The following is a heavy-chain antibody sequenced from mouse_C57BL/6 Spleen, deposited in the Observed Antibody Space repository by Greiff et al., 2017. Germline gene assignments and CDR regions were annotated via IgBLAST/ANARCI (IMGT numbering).Heavy chain of an antibody. V-gene: IGHV1-43*01. J-gene: IGHJ4*01. CDR1: GYSFTGYY. CDR3: ARGWLLPY. CDR2: INPSTGGT. D-gene: IGHD2-3*01. Sequence: VQLQQSGPELVKPGASVKISCKASGYSFTGYYMHWVKQSSEKSLEWIGEINPSTGGTSYNQKFKGKATLTVDKSSSTAYMQLKSLTSEDSAVYYCARGWLLPYWGQGTSVTVSA.